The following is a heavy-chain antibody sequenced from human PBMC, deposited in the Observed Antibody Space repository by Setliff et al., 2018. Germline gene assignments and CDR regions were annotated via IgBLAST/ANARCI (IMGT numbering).Heavy chain of an antibody. Sequence: SETLSLTCTVSDDSISSRHYYWSWIRQPAGKGLEWLGQIYTSWSTNYNPSLKGRDTLSIDASKKQFSLKLTSVTAADTAVYYCARMSGFLYMDVWGKGTTVTVSS. J-gene: IGHJ6*03. D-gene: IGHD3-3*01. CDR3: ARMSGFLYMDV. CDR2: IYTSWST. CDR1: DDSISSRHYY. V-gene: IGHV4-61*09.